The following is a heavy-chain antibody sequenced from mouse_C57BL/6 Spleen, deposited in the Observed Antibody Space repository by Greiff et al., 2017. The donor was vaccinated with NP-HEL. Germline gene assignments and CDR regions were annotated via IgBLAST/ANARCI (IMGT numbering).Heavy chain of an antibody. CDR3: ARRKIYYYGSSYGGFAY. V-gene: IGHV1-18*01. CDR2: INPNNGGT. D-gene: IGHD1-1*01. CDR1: GYTFTDYN. Sequence: VQLKESGPELVKPGASVKIPCKASGYTFTDYNMDWVKQSHGKSLEWIGDINPNNGGTIYNQKFKGKATLTVDKSSSTAYMELRSLTSEDTAVYYCARRKIYYYGSSYGGFAYWGQGTLVTVSA. J-gene: IGHJ3*01.